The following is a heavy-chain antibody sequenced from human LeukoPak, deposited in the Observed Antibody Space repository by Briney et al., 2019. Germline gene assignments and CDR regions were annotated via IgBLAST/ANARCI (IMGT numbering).Heavy chain of an antibody. CDR3: ARDHEYYDILTGLEYGMDV. CDR1: GFTLSSYS. V-gene: IGHV3-21*01. CDR2: ISSSSSYI. Sequence: PGGSLRLSCAASGFTLSSYSMNWVRQAPGKGLERVSSISSSSSYIYYADSVKGRFTISRDNAKNSLYLQMNSLRAEDTAVYYCARDHEYYDILTGLEYGMDVWGQGTTVTVSS. J-gene: IGHJ6*02. D-gene: IGHD3-9*01.